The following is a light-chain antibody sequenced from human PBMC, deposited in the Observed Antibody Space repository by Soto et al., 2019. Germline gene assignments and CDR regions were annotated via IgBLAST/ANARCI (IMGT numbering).Light chain of an antibody. CDR3: ASYAGRSSFPYG. CDR2: EGS. CDR1: SSDVGTYNL. J-gene: IGLJ1*01. Sequence: QSALTQPASVSGSPEQSITISCTGTSSDVGTYNLVSWYQQYPGKAPKLIIYEGSERPSGVSNRFSGSKSGNSASLTISGLQAEDEADYYCASYAGRSSFPYGFGTGPKLTVL. V-gene: IGLV2-23*03.